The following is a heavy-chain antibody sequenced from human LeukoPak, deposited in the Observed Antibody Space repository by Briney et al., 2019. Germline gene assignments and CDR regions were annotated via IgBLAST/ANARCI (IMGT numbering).Heavy chain of an antibody. Sequence: ASVKVSCKASGGTFSSYAISWVRQALGQGLEWMGGIIPIFGTANYAQKFQGRVTITADESTSTAYMELSSLRSEDTAVYYCASGIAQWLDYYFDYWGQGTLVTVSS. CDR1: GGTFSSYA. V-gene: IGHV1-69*13. D-gene: IGHD6-19*01. CDR2: IIPIFGTA. J-gene: IGHJ4*02. CDR3: ASGIAQWLDYYFDY.